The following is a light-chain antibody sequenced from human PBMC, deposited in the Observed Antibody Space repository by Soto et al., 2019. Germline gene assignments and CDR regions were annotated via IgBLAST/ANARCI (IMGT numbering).Light chain of an antibody. J-gene: IGKJ2*01. CDR1: QSVSSSY. V-gene: IGKV3-20*01. CDR2: GAS. Sequence: EIVLTQSPGTLSLSPGERATLSFRASQSVSSSYFAWYQPKPGQAPRLLIYGASSRATGIPDRFSGSGSGTDFTLTISRLEPEAVAVYYCQQYCSSPPYTFGQGTKLEIK. CDR3: QQYCSSPPYT.